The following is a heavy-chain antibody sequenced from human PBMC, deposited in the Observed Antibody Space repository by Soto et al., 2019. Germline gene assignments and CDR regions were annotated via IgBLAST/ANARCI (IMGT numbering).Heavy chain of an antibody. CDR3: ARVTEYHAFDI. Sequence: EVQLVESGGGLVQPGGSLRLSCAASGFTFSRYWMHWVRQAPGKGLVWVSRINSDGSSTTYADSVKGRFTISRDNAKNTLNLQMNSLRAEDTAVYYCARVTEYHAFDIWGQGTMVTVSS. CDR2: INSDGSST. CDR1: GFTFSRYW. J-gene: IGHJ3*02. V-gene: IGHV3-74*01. D-gene: IGHD2-2*02.